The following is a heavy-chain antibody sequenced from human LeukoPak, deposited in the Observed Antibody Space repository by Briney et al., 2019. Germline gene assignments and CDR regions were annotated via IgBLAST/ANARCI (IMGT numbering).Heavy chain of an antibody. V-gene: IGHV3-11*04. D-gene: IGHD3-22*01. Sequence: PGGSLRLSCAASGFTFSDYYMSWIRQAPWKGLEWVSYISSSSSTIYYADSVKGRFTISRDNAKNSLYLQMNSLRAEGTAVYYCARESPMAYYYDSSGPFDAFDIWGQGTMVTVSS. CDR2: ISSSSSTI. J-gene: IGHJ3*02. CDR3: ARESPMAYYYDSSGPFDAFDI. CDR1: GFTFSDYY.